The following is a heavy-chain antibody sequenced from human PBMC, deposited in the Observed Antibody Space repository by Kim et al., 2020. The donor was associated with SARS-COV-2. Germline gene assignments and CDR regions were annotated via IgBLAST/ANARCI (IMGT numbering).Heavy chain of an antibody. CDR3: ARLDSSGWYGGSWGRDY. V-gene: IGHV5-10-1*01. Sequence: GESLKISCKGSGYSFTSYWISWVRQMPGKGLEWMGRIDPSDSYTNYSPSFQGHVTISADKSISTAYLQWSSLKASDTAMYYCARLDSSGWYGGSWGRDYWGQGTLVTVSS. CDR2: IDPSDSYT. CDR1: GYSFTSYW. D-gene: IGHD6-19*01. J-gene: IGHJ4*02.